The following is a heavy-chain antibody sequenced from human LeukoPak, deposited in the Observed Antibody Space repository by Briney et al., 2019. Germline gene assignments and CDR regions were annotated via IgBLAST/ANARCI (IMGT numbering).Heavy chain of an antibody. V-gene: IGHV3-7*03. Sequence: GRSLRLSCAASGFTFDDYAMHWVRQAPGKGLEWVANIKEDGREKYYVDSLKGRFTISRDNAKNSLYLQMNSLRAEDTAIYYCARGRMVRGGDYYGMDVWGKGTTVTVSS. D-gene: IGHD3-10*01. CDR2: IKEDGREK. J-gene: IGHJ6*04. CDR3: ARGRMVRGGDYYGMDV. CDR1: GFTFDDYA.